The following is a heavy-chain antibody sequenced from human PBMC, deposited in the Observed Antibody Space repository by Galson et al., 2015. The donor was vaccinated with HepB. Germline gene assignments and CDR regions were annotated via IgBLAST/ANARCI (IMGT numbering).Heavy chain of an antibody. Sequence: SLRLSCAASGFTFSSYSMNWVRQAPGKGLEWVAVISYDGSNKYYADSVKGRFTISRDNSKNTLYLQMNSLRAEDTAVYYCAREAYYYGSGSYPVYFDYWGQGTLVTVSP. V-gene: IGHV3-30*03. CDR3: AREAYYYGSGSYPVYFDY. CDR2: ISYDGSNK. CDR1: GFTFSSYS. D-gene: IGHD3-10*01. J-gene: IGHJ4*02.